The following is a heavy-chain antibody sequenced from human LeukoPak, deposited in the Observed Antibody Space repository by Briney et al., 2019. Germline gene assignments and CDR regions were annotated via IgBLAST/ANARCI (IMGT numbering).Heavy chain of an antibody. D-gene: IGHD2-21*01. CDR1: GFTFSSYA. Sequence: GGSLRLSCAASGFTFSSYAMSWVRQAPGKGLEWASAISGSGGSTYYADSVKGRFTISRDNSKNTLYLQMNSLRAEDTAVYYCAKASLGESRWYFDYWGQGTLVTVSS. J-gene: IGHJ4*02. V-gene: IGHV3-23*01. CDR3: AKASLGESRWYFDY. CDR2: ISGSGGST.